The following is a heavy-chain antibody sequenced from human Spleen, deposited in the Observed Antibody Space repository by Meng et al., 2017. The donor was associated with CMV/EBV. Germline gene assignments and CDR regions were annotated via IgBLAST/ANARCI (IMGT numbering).Heavy chain of an antibody. D-gene: IGHD2-2*02. CDR2: ITADGTIT. CDR1: GFSFSSYW. J-gene: IGHJ6*02. V-gene: IGHV3-74*01. Sequence: GESLKISCVASGFSFSSYWMHWVRQGPGKGLVWVSRITADGTITSYADSVRGRFTISRDNAKNTLYLQMDSLRAEDTAMYYCARDNSYCSSTSCYTDTYYYYGMDVWGQGTTVTVSS. CDR3: ARDNSYCSSTSCYTDTYYYYGMDV.